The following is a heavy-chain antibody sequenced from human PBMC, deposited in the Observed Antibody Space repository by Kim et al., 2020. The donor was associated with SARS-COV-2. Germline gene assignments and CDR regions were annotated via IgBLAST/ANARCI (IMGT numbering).Heavy chain of an antibody. CDR2: INAGNGNT. D-gene: IGHD3-10*01. CDR3: ATSYYGSGSYYKTFDY. J-gene: IGHJ4*02. V-gene: IGHV1-3*01. CDR1: GYTFTSYA. Sequence: ASVKVSCKASGYTFTSYAMHWVRQAPGQRLEWMGWINAGNGNTKYSQKFQGRVTITRDTSASTAYMELSSLRSEDTAVYYCATSYYGSGSYYKTFDYWGQGTLVTVSS.